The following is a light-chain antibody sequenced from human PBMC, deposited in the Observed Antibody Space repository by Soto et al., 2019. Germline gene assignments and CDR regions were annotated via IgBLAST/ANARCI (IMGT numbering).Light chain of an antibody. CDR3: QQRSNWPRYT. CDR1: QSVSSY. CDR2: DAS. V-gene: IGKV3-11*01. Sequence: EIVLTQSPATLSLSPGERATLSSRASQSVSSYLAWYQQKPGQAPRLLIYDASNRATGIPARFSGSGSGTDFTLTISSLEPEDFAVYYCQQRSNWPRYTFGQGTKVDI. J-gene: IGKJ2*01.